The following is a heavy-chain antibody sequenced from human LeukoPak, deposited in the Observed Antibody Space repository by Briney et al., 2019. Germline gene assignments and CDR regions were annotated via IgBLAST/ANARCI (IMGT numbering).Heavy chain of an antibody. J-gene: IGHJ6*03. CDR2: INHSGST. V-gene: IGHV4-34*01. CDR3: ARRGVVRGAIIRLHYYYYMDV. Sequence: TPSETLSLACAVYGGSFSGYYWSWIRQPPGKGLEWIGEINHSGSTNYNPSLKSRVTISVDTSKNQFSLKLSSVTAADTAVYYCARRGVVRGAIIRLHYYYYMDVWGRGTTVTISS. D-gene: IGHD3-10*01. CDR1: GGSFSGYY.